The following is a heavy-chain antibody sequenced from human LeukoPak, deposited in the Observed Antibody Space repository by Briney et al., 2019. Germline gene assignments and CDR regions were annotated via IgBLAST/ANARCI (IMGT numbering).Heavy chain of an antibody. CDR1: GFTFSSFA. Sequence: PGGSLRPSCTASGFTFSSFAMGWVRQAPGEGLDWVSAISGSGDSTFYADSVRGRFIISRDNSKNTLYLQMDSLRAEDTAVYYCATNRTTGGHRFDYWGQGTLVTVSS. CDR2: ISGSGDST. CDR3: ATNRTTGGHRFDY. D-gene: IGHD1-1*01. V-gene: IGHV3-23*01. J-gene: IGHJ4*02.